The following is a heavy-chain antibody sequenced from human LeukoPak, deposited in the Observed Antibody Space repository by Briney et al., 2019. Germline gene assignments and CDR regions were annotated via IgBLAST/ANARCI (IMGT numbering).Heavy chain of an antibody. CDR3: ARWLGNGFYI. Sequence: PSETLSLTCVVSSYPVSSNSYWAWIRQSPGKGLEWIGSIHHGGNTYYNPSLMSRVSMSLDTSKNQCSLNLNSVTAADTAVFYCARWLGNGFYIWGQGTMVTVSS. V-gene: IGHV4-38-2*01. CDR2: IHHGGNT. J-gene: IGHJ3*02. CDR1: SYPVSSNSY. D-gene: IGHD6-19*01.